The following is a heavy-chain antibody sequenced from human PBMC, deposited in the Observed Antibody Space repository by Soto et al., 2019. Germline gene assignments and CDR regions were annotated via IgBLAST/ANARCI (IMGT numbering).Heavy chain of an antibody. CDR1: GFTFSNYC. Sequence: GGSLRLSCAASGFTFSNYCIHWVRQAPCKGLEWVAVIWYDGSNKYYADPVKGRFTISRDNSKNTLYLQINSLGAEDTAVYYCARDDIPGRAVAIYGMDVWGQGTTVTVSS. J-gene: IGHJ6*02. CDR3: ARDDIPGRAVAIYGMDV. V-gene: IGHV3-33*01. CDR2: IWYDGSNK. D-gene: IGHD6-19*01.